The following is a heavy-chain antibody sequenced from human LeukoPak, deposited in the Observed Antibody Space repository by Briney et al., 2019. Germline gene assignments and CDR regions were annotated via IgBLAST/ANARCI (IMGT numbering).Heavy chain of an antibody. Sequence: PSETLSLTCAVYGGSFSSYYWSWIRQPPGKGLEWIGEINHSGSTNYNPSLKSRVTISVDTSKNQFSLKLSSVTAADTAVYYCARGHRDRIAARPEYGFNWFDPWGQGTLVTVSS. D-gene: IGHD6-6*01. CDR3: ARGHRDRIAARPEYGFNWFDP. J-gene: IGHJ5*02. CDR1: GGSFSSYY. CDR2: INHSGST. V-gene: IGHV4-34*01.